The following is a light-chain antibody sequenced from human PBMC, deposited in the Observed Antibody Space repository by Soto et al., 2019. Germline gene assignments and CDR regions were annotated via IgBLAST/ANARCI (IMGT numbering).Light chain of an antibody. CDR1: QSVSSNN. J-gene: IGKJ3*01. V-gene: IGKV3-20*01. CDR2: AAS. CDR3: QQYDGAPLT. Sequence: EIVLTQSPGTLSLSPGERATLSCRASQSVSSNNLAWYQQKPGQAPRLLIYAASTRDTGIPDRFNGSGSGTDFALTINRLEPEDFAVYYCQQYDGAPLTFGPGTKVDVK.